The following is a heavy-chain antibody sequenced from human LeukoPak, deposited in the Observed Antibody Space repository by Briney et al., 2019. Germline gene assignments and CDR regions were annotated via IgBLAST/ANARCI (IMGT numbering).Heavy chain of an antibody. J-gene: IGHJ4*02. CDR2: IYYSGST. V-gene: IGHV4-59*01. D-gene: IGHD6-13*01. CDR3: ARVLDSSSWHFDY. CDR1: GGSISSYY. Sequence: KPSETLSLTCTVSGGSISSYYWSWIRQPPGKGLEWIGYIYYSGSTNYNPSLKSRVTISVDTSKNQFSLKLSSVTAADTAVYYCARVLDSSSWHFDYWGQGTLVTVSS.